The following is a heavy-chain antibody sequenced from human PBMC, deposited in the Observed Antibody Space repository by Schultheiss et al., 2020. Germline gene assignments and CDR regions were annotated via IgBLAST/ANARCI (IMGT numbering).Heavy chain of an antibody. D-gene: IGHD5-18*01. CDR2: IYHSGST. J-gene: IGHJ5*02. CDR1: GGSISSGGYS. V-gene: IGHV4-30-2*01. Sequence: SETLSLTCAVSGGSISSGGYSWSWIRQPPGKGLEWIGYIYHSGSTNYNPSLKSRVTISVDKSKNQFSLKLSSVTAADTAVYYCALVADTAMVTGRFDPWGKGTLVTVSS. CDR3: ALVADTAMVTGRFDP.